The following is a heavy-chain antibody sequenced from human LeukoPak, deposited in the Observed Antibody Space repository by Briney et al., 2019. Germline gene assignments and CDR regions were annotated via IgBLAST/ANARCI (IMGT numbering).Heavy chain of an antibody. V-gene: IGHV3-23*01. CDR1: GFTFSSYA. Sequence: PGGSLRLSCAASGFTFSSYAMSWVRQAPGKGLEWVSAISGSGGSTYYADSVKGRFTISRDNSKNTLYLQMNSLRAEDTAVYYCAKDKTIFGVAKNPNFDYWGQGTLVTVSS. J-gene: IGHJ4*02. D-gene: IGHD3-3*01. CDR2: ISGSGGST. CDR3: AKDKTIFGVAKNPNFDY.